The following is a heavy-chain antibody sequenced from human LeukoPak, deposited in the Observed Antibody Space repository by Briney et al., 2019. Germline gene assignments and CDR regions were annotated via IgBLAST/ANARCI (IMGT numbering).Heavy chain of an antibody. CDR3: ARDQGGARYYYYGMDV. D-gene: IGHD1-26*01. V-gene: IGHV4-30-4*01. CDR1: GGSISSGDYC. Sequence: SSETLSLTCTVSGGSISSGDYCWSWIRQPPGKGLDWIGDSDYSGSNYYNPSLRIPITIAVYTSKNQFSLKLITVTAADAAVYYWARDQGGARYYYYGMDVWGQGTTVTVSS. J-gene: IGHJ6*02. CDR2: SDYSGSN.